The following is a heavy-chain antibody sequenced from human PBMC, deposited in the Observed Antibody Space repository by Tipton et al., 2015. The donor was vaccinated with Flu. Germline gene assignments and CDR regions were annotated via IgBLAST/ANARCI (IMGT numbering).Heavy chain of an antibody. CDR3: ARIPQNWGRYFDY. CDR2: ISSSSNYI. D-gene: IGHD7-27*01. J-gene: IGHJ4*02. V-gene: IGHV3-21*01. CDR1: GFTLISHS. Sequence: SLRLSCVASGFTLISHSMSWVRQAPGKGLEWVSSISSSSNYIYYADSVKGRFTVSRDNAKNSLYRQMNSLSAEDTAVYYCARIPQNWGRYFDYWCQGTLVTVSS.